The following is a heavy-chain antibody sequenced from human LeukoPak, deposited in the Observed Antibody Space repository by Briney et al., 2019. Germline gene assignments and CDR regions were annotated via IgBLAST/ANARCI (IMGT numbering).Heavy chain of an antibody. Sequence: SETLSLTCTVSGGSISSGGYYWSWIRQPPGKGLEWIGYIYHSGSTYYNPSLKSRVTISVDRSKNQFSLKLSSVTAADTAVYYCARNDPESTPYWGQGTLVTVSS. V-gene: IGHV4-30-2*01. CDR2: IYHSGST. CDR3: ARNDPESTPY. CDR1: GGSISSGGYY. J-gene: IGHJ4*02.